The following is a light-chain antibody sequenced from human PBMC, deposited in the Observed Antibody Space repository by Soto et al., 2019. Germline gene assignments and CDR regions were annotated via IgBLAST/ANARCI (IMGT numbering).Light chain of an antibody. CDR2: GAS. J-gene: IGKJ4*01. CDR3: QQYENWPQLT. CDR1: QSVSSN. V-gene: IGKV3-15*01. Sequence: EILMTQSPATLSVSLGERATLSCRASQSVSSNLAWYQQKPGQAPRLLIYGASTRATGIPARFSGSGSGTEFTLTISSLQSEDFAVYYCQQYENWPQLTVGGGTKVDIK.